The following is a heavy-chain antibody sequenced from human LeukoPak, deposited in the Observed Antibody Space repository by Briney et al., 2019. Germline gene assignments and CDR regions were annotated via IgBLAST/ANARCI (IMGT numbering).Heavy chain of an antibody. CDR3: ARHIIAVAGTFGY. V-gene: IGHV4-39*01. CDR1: GGSISSSSYY. D-gene: IGHD6-19*01. Sequence: PSETLSLTRTVSGGSISSSSYYWGWIRQPPGKGLEWIGSIYYSGSTYYNPSLKSRVTISVDTSKNQFSLKLSSVTAADTAVYYCARHIIAVAGTFGYWGQGTLVTVSS. CDR2: IYYSGST. J-gene: IGHJ4*02.